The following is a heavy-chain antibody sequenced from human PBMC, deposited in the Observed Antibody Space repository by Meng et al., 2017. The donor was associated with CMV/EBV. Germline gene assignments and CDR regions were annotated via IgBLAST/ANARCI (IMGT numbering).Heavy chain of an antibody. V-gene: IGHV4-39*07. CDR2: IYYSGST. CDR1: GGSISSSSYY. J-gene: IGHJ4*02. CDR3: ARVASGSYRAFDY. D-gene: IGHD1-26*01. Sequence: QLQLQESGPGLVKPSETLSLTCTVSGGSISSSSYYWGWIRQPPGKGLEWIGSIYYSGSTYYNPSLKSRVTIPVDTSKNQFSLKLSSVTAADTAVYYCARVASGSYRAFDYWGQGTLVTVSS.